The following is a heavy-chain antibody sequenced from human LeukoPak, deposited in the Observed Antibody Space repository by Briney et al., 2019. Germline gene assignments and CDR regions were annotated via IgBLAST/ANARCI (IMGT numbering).Heavy chain of an antibody. Sequence: SVKVSCKASGGTFSSYAISWVRQAPGQGLEWMGGIIPIFGTANYAQKFQGRVTITADESTSTAYMELSSLRSEDTAVYYCAMPDPIAVAAPFDYWGQGTLVTVSS. J-gene: IGHJ4*02. CDR3: AMPDPIAVAAPFDY. CDR2: IIPIFGTA. CDR1: GGTFSSYA. D-gene: IGHD6-19*01. V-gene: IGHV1-69*13.